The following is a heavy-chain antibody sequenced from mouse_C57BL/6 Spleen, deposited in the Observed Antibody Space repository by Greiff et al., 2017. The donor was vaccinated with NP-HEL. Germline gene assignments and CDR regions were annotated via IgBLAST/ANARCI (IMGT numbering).Heavy chain of an antibody. D-gene: IGHD3-1*01. Sequence: EVKLVESGGGLVKPGGSLKLSCAASGFTFSSYAMSWVRQTPEKRLEWVATISDGGSYTYYPDNVKGRFTISRDNAKNNLYLQMSHLKSEDTAMYYCARDQDHSSVYAMDYWGQGTSVTVSS. CDR3: ARDQDHSSVYAMDY. CDR1: GFTFSSYA. J-gene: IGHJ4*01. CDR2: ISDGGSYT. V-gene: IGHV5-4*01.